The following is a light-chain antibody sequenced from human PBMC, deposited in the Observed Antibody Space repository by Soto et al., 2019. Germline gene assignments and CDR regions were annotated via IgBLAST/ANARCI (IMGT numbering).Light chain of an antibody. CDR1: SSDVGSYHL. Sequence: QSALTQPASVSGSPGLSITISCTGTSSDVGSYHLVSWYQQHPGKAPKLMIYEGSKRPSGVSNRFSGSKSGNTASLTISELQAEDEADYYCCSYAGSSTYVFGTGTKVTVL. CDR2: EGS. V-gene: IGLV2-23*01. CDR3: CSYAGSSTYV. J-gene: IGLJ1*01.